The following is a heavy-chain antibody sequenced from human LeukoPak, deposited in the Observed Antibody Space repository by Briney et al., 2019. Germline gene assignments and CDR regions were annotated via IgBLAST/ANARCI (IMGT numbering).Heavy chain of an antibody. J-gene: IGHJ4*02. Sequence: GGRLRLCCGASGMTFRCNWMAWVRQAPGKGLEWVATINQDGREKYYVDSVKGRFTISRDNAKDSLYLQMNSLRAEDTAVYYCARDEGTSGYDLLDYWGQGTLVTVSS. V-gene: IGHV3-7*01. CDR2: INQDGREK. CDR1: GMTFRCNW. D-gene: IGHD5-12*01. CDR3: ARDEGTSGYDLLDY.